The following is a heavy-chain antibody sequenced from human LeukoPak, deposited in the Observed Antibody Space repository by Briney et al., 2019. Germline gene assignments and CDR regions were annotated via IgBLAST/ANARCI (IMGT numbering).Heavy chain of an antibody. CDR2: IKHSGST. D-gene: IGHD5-24*01. CDR1: GGSFSGYY. V-gene: IGHV4-34*01. CDR3: ASRGTDGYNSDFDY. J-gene: IGHJ4*02. Sequence: SETLSLTCAVYGGSFSGYYWSWIRQPPGKGLEWIGEIKHSGSTNYNPSLRSRVTISIDTSKKQFSLKLTSVTAADTAVYYCASRGTDGYNSDFDYWGQGTLVTVSS.